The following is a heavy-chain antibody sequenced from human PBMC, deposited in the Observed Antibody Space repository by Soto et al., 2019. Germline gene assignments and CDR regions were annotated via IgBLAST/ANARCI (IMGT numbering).Heavy chain of an antibody. Sequence: QVQLQESGPGLVKPSETLSLICIVSGDSVTSGHYYWNWIRQPPGKGLEWIGHIFFTGATNYSPSPTHRVTVPVDPSNSQFSLILTAVTAADSAISYTASAPSDIGGSSFGRRLDVWGQGTTVTVSS. D-gene: IGHD3-16*01. CDR2: IFFTGAT. J-gene: IGHJ6*02. CDR3: ASAPSDIGGSSFGRRLDV. V-gene: IGHV4-61*01. CDR1: GDSVTSGHYY.